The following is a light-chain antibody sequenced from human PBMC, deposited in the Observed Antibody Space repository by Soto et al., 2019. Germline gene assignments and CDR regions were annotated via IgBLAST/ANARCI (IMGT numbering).Light chain of an antibody. CDR2: GIS. V-gene: IGKV3-15*01. CDR3: QQYNKWPLT. CDR1: QSVDIY. Sequence: EIVMTQSPATLSVSPGERATLSCRASQSVDIYLAWYQQKPDQAPRLLIYGISTRATDVPARFSGSGSGTEFTLTISGLQSEDFAVYYCQQYNKWPLTFGGGTKVDIK. J-gene: IGKJ4*01.